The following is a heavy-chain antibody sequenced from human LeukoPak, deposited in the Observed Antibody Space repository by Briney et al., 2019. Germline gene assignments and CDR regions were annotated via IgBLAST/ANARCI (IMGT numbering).Heavy chain of an antibody. CDR1: GGSISSYY. Sequence: SETLSLTCTVSGGSISSYYWSWIRQPPGKGLEWIGYIYYSGSTNYNPSLKSRVTISVDTSKNQFSLKLSSVTAADTAVYYCARVYSSSWLYFDYWGQGTLVTVS. CDR3: ARVYSSSWLYFDY. V-gene: IGHV4-59*01. J-gene: IGHJ4*02. D-gene: IGHD6-13*01. CDR2: IYYSGST.